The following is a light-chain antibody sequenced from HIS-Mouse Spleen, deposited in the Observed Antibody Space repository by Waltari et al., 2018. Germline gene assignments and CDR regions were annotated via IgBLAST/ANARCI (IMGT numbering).Light chain of an antibody. CDR2: EDN. V-gene: IGLV6-57*04. Sequence: NFMLTQPHSVSESPGKTVTISCTRRSGSIASNYVQWHQQRPGRAPPTLIYEDNQRPSGVPDRFSGSIDSSSNSASLTISGLKTEDEADYYCQSYDSSNVVFGGGTKLTVL. CDR3: QSYDSSNVV. CDR1: SGSIASNY. J-gene: IGLJ2*01.